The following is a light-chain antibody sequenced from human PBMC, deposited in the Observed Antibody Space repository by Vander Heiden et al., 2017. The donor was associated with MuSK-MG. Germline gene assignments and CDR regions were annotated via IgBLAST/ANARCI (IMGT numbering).Light chain of an antibody. V-gene: IGLV2-8*01. CDR3: SSYAGSNNVV. Sequence: QSALTPPPSSSGSPGQSVTISCTGTSSDVGGYNDVSWYQQHPGKAPKLMIYEVSKRPSGVPDRFSGSKSGNTASLTVAGLQAEDEADYYCSSYAGSNNVVFGGGTKLTVL. J-gene: IGLJ2*01. CDR2: EVS. CDR1: SSDVGGYND.